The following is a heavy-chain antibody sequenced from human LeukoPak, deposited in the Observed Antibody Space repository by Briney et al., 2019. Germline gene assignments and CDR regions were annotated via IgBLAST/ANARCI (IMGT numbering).Heavy chain of an antibody. Sequence: GGSLRLSCAASGFTFSKYWMLWVRHAPGKGLESASRINTDGTVTTYAGSVKGRFTVSRDNADNTMFLQMNSVRDEDTAVYYCATKQWLAPPPDSWGQGTPVTVSS. CDR3: ATKQWLAPPPDS. CDR2: INTDGTVT. D-gene: IGHD6-19*01. V-gene: IGHV3-74*01. CDR1: GFTFSKYW. J-gene: IGHJ4*02.